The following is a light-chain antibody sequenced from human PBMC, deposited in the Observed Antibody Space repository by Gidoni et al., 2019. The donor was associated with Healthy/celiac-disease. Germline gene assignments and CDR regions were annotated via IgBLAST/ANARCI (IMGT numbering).Light chain of an antibody. V-gene: IGLV2-14*03. CDR2: DVS. Sequence: QSALTQPASVSGSPGQSITISCTGTSSDVGGYNYVSGYQQHPGKAPKLMIYDVSNRPSGVSNRFSGSKSGNTASLTISGLQAEDDADYYCSSYTSSSTLEIGGGTKLTVL. J-gene: IGLJ2*01. CDR1: SSDVGGYNY. CDR3: SSYTSSSTLE.